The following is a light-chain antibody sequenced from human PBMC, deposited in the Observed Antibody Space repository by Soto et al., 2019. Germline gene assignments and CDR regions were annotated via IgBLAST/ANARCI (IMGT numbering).Light chain of an antibody. CDR3: QSFDRGPSGVYV. V-gene: IGLV1-40*01. CDR1: SSNIGAGYA. CDR2: GNN. J-gene: IGLJ1*01. Sequence: QSVLTQPPAVSGAPGQRVTISCTGSSSNIGAGYAVHWFQQLPGTAPKLLIFGNNNRPSGVPDRFSGSKSGTSASLAITGLQAEEEGDYYCQSFDRGPSGVYVFGTGTKVTVL.